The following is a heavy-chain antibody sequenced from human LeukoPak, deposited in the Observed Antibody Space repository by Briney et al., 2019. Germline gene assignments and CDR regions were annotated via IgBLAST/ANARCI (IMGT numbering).Heavy chain of an antibody. CDR1: GYAFSAYY. CDR3: ATIAGLRPYYYYMDV. D-gene: IGHD1-14*01. J-gene: IGHJ6*03. V-gene: IGHV1-2*02. Sequence: GASVKVSCKASGYAFSAYYMHWVRQAPGQGLEWMGWLNPQTGDTHFAQKFQGRVTFTRDTSISTAYMAMSRLRSDDTAVYYCATIAGLRPYYYYMDVWGKGTTVTVSS. CDR2: LNPQTGDT.